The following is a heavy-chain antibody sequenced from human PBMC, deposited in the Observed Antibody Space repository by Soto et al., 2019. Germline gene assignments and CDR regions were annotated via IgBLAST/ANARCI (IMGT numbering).Heavy chain of an antibody. Sequence: QVQLVQSGAEVRKPGSSVKVSCKASGDTFTKYAISWVRQAPGQGLEWVGGLIPVFGTTNNAQKFRDRVTITAEESTSTVYMELSSLRSEDTAVYYCARPSGGRIRYLEPFDYWGQGTQITVS. CDR2: LIPVFGTT. J-gene: IGHJ4*02. D-gene: IGHD3-3*01. V-gene: IGHV1-69*01. CDR3: ARPSGGRIRYLEPFDY. CDR1: GDTFTKYA.